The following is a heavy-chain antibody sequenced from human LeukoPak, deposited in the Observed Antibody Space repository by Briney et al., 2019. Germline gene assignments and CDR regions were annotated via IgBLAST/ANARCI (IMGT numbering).Heavy chain of an antibody. CDR1: GFTFSSYS. CDR2: ISSSSSYI. V-gene: IGHV3-21*01. J-gene: IGHJ3*02. CDR3: ARDSDGSSWYRLAFDI. D-gene: IGHD6-13*01. Sequence: GGSLRLSCAASGFTFSSYSMNWVRQAPGKGLEWVSSISSSSSYIYYADSVKGRFTISRDNAKNSLYLQMNSLRAEDTAVYYCARDSDGSSWYRLAFDIWGQGTMVTVSS.